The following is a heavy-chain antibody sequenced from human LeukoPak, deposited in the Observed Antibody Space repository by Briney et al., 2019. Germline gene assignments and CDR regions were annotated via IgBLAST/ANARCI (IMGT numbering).Heavy chain of an antibody. J-gene: IGHJ3*02. V-gene: IGHV3-23*01. CDR1: GFTFSSYG. CDR3: AKDSMVRGVTGAFDI. Sequence: GGSLRLSCAAAGFTFSSYGMSWVRQAPGKGLEWVSAISGSGGSTYYADSVKGRFTISRDNSKNTLYLQMNSLRAEDTAVYYCAKDSMVRGVTGAFDIWGQGTMVTVSS. CDR2: ISGSGGST. D-gene: IGHD3-10*01.